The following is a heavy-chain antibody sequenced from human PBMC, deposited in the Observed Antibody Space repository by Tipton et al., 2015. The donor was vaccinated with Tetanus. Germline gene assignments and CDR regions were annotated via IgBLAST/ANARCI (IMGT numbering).Heavy chain of an antibody. V-gene: IGHV1-2*02. CDR1: GYTFTGYY. D-gene: IGHD3-22*01. Sequence: QLVQSGAEVKKPGASLKVSCKASGYTFTGYYLYWVRQAPGQGLEWMGWIDPNSGGTIYAQKFQGRVSMTRDTSISTAYMELSRLRSDDTAVYYCARDRGDYSYYGMDVWGPGTTVTVS. CDR3: ARDRGDYSYYGMDV. CDR2: IDPNSGGT. J-gene: IGHJ6*02.